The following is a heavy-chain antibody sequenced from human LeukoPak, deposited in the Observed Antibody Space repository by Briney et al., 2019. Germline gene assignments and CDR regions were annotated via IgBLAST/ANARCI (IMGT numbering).Heavy chain of an antibody. V-gene: IGHV4-59*01. CDR2: VYYNGIT. CDR1: GGSIGSYY. CDR3: ARDWRGVPGTARYYYFGMDV. J-gene: IGHJ6*02. D-gene: IGHD6-13*01. Sequence: PSGTLSLTCTVSGGSIGSYYWSWIRQSPGKGLGWIGYVYYNGITNYNPSLKSRVTISVDTSKIQFSLRLTSVTAADTAVYYCARDWRGVPGTARYYYFGMDVWGQGATVTVSS.